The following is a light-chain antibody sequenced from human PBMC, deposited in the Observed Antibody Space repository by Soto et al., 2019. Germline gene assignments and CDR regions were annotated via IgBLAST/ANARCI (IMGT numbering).Light chain of an antibody. J-gene: IGKJ1*01. CDR2: GAS. CDR3: QRYDSFRT. V-gene: IGKV3-20*01. Sequence: EILFTQSPGTLSLSPGERATLSCRASQSVRSNFFAWYQQKPGQAPRLLIYGASNRATGIPDRLSGSGSGTDFTLTITRLEPEDFAMYYCQRYDSFRTFGQGTKVDIK. CDR1: QSVRSNF.